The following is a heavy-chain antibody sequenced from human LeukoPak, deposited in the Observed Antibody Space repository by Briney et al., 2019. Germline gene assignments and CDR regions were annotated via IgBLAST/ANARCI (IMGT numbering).Heavy chain of an antibody. D-gene: IGHD2-2*01. CDR2: IIPILGIA. CDR3: ARDRNGTSNQLLFFWFDP. CDR1: GGTFSSYA. J-gene: IGHJ5*02. Sequence: SVKVSCKASGGTFSSYAISWVRQAPGQGLEWMGRIIPILGIANSAQKFQGRVTITADKSTSTAYMELSSLRSEDTDVYYCARDRNGTSNQLLFFWFDPWGQGTLVTVSS. V-gene: IGHV1-69*04.